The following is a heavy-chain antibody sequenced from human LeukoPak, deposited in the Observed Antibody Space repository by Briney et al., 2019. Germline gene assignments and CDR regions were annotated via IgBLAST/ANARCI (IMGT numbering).Heavy chain of an antibody. J-gene: IGHJ4*02. V-gene: IGHV4-34*12. CDR2: IFDGTTI. D-gene: IGHD4-23*01. CDR3: ASGAWAARLNS. CDR1: GESLNYYY. Sequence: PSDTLSLTCAVYGESLNYYYWSWIRQSPGKGLEWIGDIFDGTTINYNPSLKSRVTISAATSSQQFSLNLKSVTAADTAVYFCASGAWAARLNSWAQGALVIVSS.